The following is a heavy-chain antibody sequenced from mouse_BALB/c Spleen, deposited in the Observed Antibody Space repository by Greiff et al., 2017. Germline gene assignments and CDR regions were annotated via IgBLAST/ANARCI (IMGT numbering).Heavy chain of an antibody. V-gene: IGHV2-6-7*01. CDR3: ARDHYGSSYAMDY. D-gene: IGHD1-1*01. Sequence: QVQLQQSGPGLVAPSQSLSITCTVSGFSLTGYGVNWVRQPPGKGLEWLGMIWGDGSTDYNSALKSRLSISKDNSKSQVFLKMNSLQTDDTARYYCARDHYGSSYAMDYWGQGTSVTVSS. CDR1: GFSLTGYG. J-gene: IGHJ4*01. CDR2: IWGDGST.